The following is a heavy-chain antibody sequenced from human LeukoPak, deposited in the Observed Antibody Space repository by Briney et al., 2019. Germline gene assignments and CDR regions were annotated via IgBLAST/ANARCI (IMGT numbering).Heavy chain of an antibody. CDR1: GYTFTSYY. CDR3: ARDWSINYDFWSGFPRPFYYYYGMDV. Sequence: ASVKVSCKASGYTFTSYYMHWMRQAPGQGLEWMGIINPSGGSTSYAQKFQGRVTMTRDTSTSTVYMELSSLRSEDTAVYYCARDWSINYDFWSGFPRPFYYYYGMDVWGQGTTVTVSS. J-gene: IGHJ6*02. V-gene: IGHV1-46*01. CDR2: INPSGGST. D-gene: IGHD3-3*01.